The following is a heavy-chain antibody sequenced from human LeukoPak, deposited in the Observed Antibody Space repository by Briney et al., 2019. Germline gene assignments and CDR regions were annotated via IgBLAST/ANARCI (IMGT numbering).Heavy chain of an antibody. V-gene: IGHV3-11*06. J-gene: IGHJ4*02. CDR3: ARDPYYYDSSGYYGEGFDY. Sequence: SVKGRFTISRDNAKNSLYLQMNSLRAEDTAVYYCARDPYYYDSSGYYGEGFDYWGQGTLVTVSS. D-gene: IGHD3-22*01.